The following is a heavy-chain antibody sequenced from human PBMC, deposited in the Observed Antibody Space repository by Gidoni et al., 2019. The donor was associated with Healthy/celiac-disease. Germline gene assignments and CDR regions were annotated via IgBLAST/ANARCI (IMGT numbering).Heavy chain of an antibody. CDR3: ARGITFGGVIVLNLNWFDP. CDR1: GGSFSGYN. CDR2: INHSGST. Sequence: QVQLQQWGAGLLKPSETLSLTSAVYGGSFSGYNWSWIRQPPGKGLEWIGEINHSGSTNYNPSLKSRVTISVDTSKNQFSLKLSSVTAADTAVYYCARGITFGGVIVLNLNWFDPWGQGTLVTVSS. J-gene: IGHJ5*02. D-gene: IGHD3-16*02. V-gene: IGHV4-34*01.